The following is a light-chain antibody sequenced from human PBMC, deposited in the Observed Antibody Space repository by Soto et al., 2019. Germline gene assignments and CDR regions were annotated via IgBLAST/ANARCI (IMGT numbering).Light chain of an antibody. Sequence: QSVLAQPASVSGSPGQSITIPCTGTSSDVGGYNYVSWYQQHPGKAPKLIIYDVSNRPSGDPNRFSGSKSGNTPSLTISGLQAEDEANYYCSFYTSSSTYVFGTGTKVTVL. CDR3: SFYTSSSTYV. V-gene: IGLV2-14*03. J-gene: IGLJ1*01. CDR1: SSDVGGYNY. CDR2: DVS.